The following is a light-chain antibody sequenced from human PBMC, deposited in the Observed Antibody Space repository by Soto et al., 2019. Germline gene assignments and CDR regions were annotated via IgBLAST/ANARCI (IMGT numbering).Light chain of an antibody. J-gene: IGLJ1*01. CDR1: SSNIGAGYD. V-gene: IGLV1-40*01. CDR2: ANS. CDR3: SSYTISNTLPFV. Sequence: QLVLTQPPSVSGAPGQRVTISCTGSSSNIGAGYDVHWYQQLPGTAPKLLIYANSNRPSGVSDRFSGSKSGTSASLAITGLQAADEADYYCSSYTISNTLPFVFGTGTKLTVL.